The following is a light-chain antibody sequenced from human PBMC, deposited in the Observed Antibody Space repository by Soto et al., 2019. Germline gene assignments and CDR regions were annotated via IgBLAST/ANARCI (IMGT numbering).Light chain of an antibody. CDR1: ISDVGVYNY. Sequence: QSALTQPPSASGSPGQSVAISCTATISDVGVYNYVSWYQQHPGKAPKLMIYEVNKRPSGVPDRFSGSKSGNTASLTVSGLQAEDEADYYCSSYAGSSNVFGTGTKVTVL. J-gene: IGLJ1*01. CDR3: SSYAGSSNV. CDR2: EVN. V-gene: IGLV2-8*01.